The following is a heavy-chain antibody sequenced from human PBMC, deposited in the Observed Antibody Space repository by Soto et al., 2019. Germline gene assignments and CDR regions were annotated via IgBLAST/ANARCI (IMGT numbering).Heavy chain of an antibody. Sequence: GGSLRLSCAASGFTFSPSAMTWVRQAPGKGLEWVSSISGSGGNTNYADSVKGRFTVSRDNSKRTLSLQMNSLTEEDTAIYYCAKGLRRLLRTQYYYGLDVWGRGTTVTVSS. CDR3: AKGLRRLLRTQYYYGLDV. J-gene: IGHJ6*02. CDR1: GFTFSPSA. V-gene: IGHV3-23*01. CDR2: ISGSGGNT. D-gene: IGHD3-16*01.